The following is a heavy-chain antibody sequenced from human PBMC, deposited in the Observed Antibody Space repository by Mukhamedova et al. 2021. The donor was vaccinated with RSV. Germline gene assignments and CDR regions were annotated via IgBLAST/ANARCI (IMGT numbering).Heavy chain of an antibody. CDR3: TRQGRGH. CDR2: AT. Sequence: ATAYAASVKGRFTISRDDSKNTAYLQMNSLKTEDTAVYYCTRQGRGHWGQGILVTVSS. V-gene: IGHV3-73*01. D-gene: IGHD2-15*01. J-gene: IGHJ4*02.